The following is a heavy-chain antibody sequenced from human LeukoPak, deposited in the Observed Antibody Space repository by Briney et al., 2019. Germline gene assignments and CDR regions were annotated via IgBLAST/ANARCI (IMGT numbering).Heavy chain of an antibody. CDR3: AKGSTGDGSGSYRAPNPFDV. Sequence: GRSLRLSCAASGFTFDDYAMHWVRQAPGKGLEWVSGISWDSGNMGYADSVKGRFTLFRDNAKNSLYLQMNSLRDEDTALYYCAKGSTGDGSGSYRAPNPFDVWGQGTMVTVSS. V-gene: IGHV3-9*01. J-gene: IGHJ3*01. CDR1: GFTFDDYA. CDR2: ISWDSGNM. D-gene: IGHD1-26*01.